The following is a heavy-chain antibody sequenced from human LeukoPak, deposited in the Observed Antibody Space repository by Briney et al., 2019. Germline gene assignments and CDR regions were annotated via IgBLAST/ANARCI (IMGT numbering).Heavy chain of an antibody. CDR2: IYYSGST. CDR3: ARGGSYYNY. D-gene: IGHD3-10*01. V-gene: IGHV4-30-4*01. Sequence: SETLSLTCTVSRGSISCGDYFWRWIRQPPGKGLEWIGYIYYSGSTYYNPSLKSRVTISVDTSKNQFSLKLSSVTAADTAVYYCARGGSYYNYWGQGTLVTVSS. J-gene: IGHJ4*02. CDR1: RGSISCGDYF.